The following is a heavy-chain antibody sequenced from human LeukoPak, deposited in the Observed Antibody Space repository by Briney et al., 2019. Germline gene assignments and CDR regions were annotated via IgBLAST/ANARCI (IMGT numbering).Heavy chain of an antibody. V-gene: IGHV1-18*04. CDR3: ARDTCSGGSCYSTINDY. CDR2: ISAYNGNT. D-gene: IGHD2-15*01. CDR1: GYTFTIYG. Sequence: GASVKVSFTASGYTFTIYGISWVRQAPGQGLEWMGWISAYNGNTNYAQKLQGRVTMTTDTSTSTAYMELRSLRSDDTVVYYCARDTCSGGSCYSTINDYWGQGTLVTVSS. J-gene: IGHJ4*02.